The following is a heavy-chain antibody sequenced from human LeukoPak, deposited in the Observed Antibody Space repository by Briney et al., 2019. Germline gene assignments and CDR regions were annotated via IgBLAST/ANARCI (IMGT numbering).Heavy chain of an antibody. J-gene: IGHJ3*02. CDR1: GYSFTSYW. D-gene: IGHD3-16*01. V-gene: IGHV5-51*01. CDR2: IYPGDSDT. Sequence: GESLKISFKGSGYSFTSYWIGWVRQMPGKGVEGMGIIYPGDSDTRYSPSFQGQVTISADKSISTAYLQWSSLKASDTAMYYCARQGFMITFGGDAFDIWGQGTMVTVSS. CDR3: ARQGFMITFGGDAFDI.